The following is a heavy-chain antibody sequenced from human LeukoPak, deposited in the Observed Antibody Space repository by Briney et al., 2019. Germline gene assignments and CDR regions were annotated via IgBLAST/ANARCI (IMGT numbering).Heavy chain of an antibody. J-gene: IGHJ3*02. CDR3: ARDKGSGSDSAFDI. CDR2: IYHSGST. CDR1: GVSISSGGYS. Sequence: SQTLSLTCAVSGVSISSGGYSWSWIRQPPGKGLEWIGYIYHSGSTYHNPSLKSRVTISVDRSKNQFSLRLSSVTAADTAVYYCARDKGSGSDSAFDIWGQGTMVTVSS. D-gene: IGHD5-12*01. V-gene: IGHV4-30-2*01.